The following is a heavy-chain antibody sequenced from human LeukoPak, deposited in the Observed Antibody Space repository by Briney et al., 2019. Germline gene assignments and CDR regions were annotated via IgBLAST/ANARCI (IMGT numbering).Heavy chain of an antibody. CDR3: ARDPPKAGATRGGDAFDI. Sequence: PSETLSLTCTVSGGSISSSSYYWGWLRQPPGKGLEWLGSIYYSGSTYYNPSLKSRVTISVDTSKNQFSLKLSSVTAADTAVYYCARDPPKAGATRGGDAFDIWGQGTMVTVSS. V-gene: IGHV4-39*07. D-gene: IGHD1-26*01. CDR1: GGSISSSSYY. CDR2: IYYSGST. J-gene: IGHJ3*02.